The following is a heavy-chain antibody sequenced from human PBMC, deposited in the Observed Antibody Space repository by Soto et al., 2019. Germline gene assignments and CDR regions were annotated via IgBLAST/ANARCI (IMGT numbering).Heavy chain of an antibody. CDR2: IYQSGST. Sequence: PSETLCLPCAVSGGSISSSNWWSWVRQPPGKGLEWIGEIYQSGSTNYNPSLKSRVTISVDKSKNQFSLKLSSVTAAATPVYSCARTWYCSGANGMDLWGQGTTVTVSS. J-gene: IGHJ6*02. V-gene: IGHV4-4*02. CDR3: ARTWYCSGANGMDL. CDR1: GGSISSSNW. D-gene: IGHD3-10*01.